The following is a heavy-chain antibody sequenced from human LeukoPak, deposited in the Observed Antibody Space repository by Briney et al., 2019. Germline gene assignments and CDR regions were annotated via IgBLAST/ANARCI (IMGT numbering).Heavy chain of an antibody. CDR3: ATPITSGDDY. J-gene: IGHJ4*02. CDR2: IKQDGSEK. D-gene: IGHD1-26*01. CDR1: GFTFSSYA. Sequence: GGSLRLSCAASGFTFSSYAMSWVRQAPGKGLEWVANIKQDGSEKYYVDSVKGRFTISRDNAKNSLYLQMNSLRAEDTAVYYCATPITSGDDYWGQGTLVTVSS. V-gene: IGHV3-7*01.